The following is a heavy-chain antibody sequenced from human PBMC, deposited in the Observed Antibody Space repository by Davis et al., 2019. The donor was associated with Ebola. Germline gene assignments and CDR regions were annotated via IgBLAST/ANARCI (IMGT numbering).Heavy chain of an antibody. J-gene: IGHJ6*02. V-gene: IGHV1-2*02. CDR2: INPNSGGT. CDR3: ARGWSCSGGSCSLYYYYGMDV. Sequence: ASVKVSCKASGYTFTGYYMHWVRQAPGQGLEWMGWINPNSGGTNYAQKFQGRVTMTRDTSISTAYMELSSLRSEDTAVYYCARGWSCSGGSCSLYYYYGMDVWGQGTTVAVSS. D-gene: IGHD2-15*01. CDR1: GYTFTGYY.